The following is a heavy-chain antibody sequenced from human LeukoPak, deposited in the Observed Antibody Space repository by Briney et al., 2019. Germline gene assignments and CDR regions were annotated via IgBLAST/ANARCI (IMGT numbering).Heavy chain of an antibody. J-gene: IGHJ4*02. Sequence: GGSLRLSCAASGFTFSSYGMHWVRQAPGKGLEWVAVISYDGSNEYYTDSVKGRFTISRDDSKNTLYLQMNSLRAEDTAVYCCAKQRSGGSGWCMDYWGQGTLVTVSS. CDR3: AKQRSGGSGWCMDY. V-gene: IGHV3-30*18. CDR1: GFTFSSYG. D-gene: IGHD6-19*01. CDR2: ISYDGSNE.